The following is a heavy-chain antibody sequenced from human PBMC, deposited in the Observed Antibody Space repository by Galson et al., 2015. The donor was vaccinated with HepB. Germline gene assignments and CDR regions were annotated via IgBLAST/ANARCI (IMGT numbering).Heavy chain of an antibody. Sequence: SLRLSCAASRFTFSSYAMSWVRQAPGKGLEWVSAISGSGGSTYYADSVKGRFTISRDNSKNTLYLQMNSLRAEDTAVYYCAKDLNGFFSSGWYGGVDAFEIWGQGTMVTVSS. J-gene: IGHJ3*02. CDR2: ISGSGGST. CDR3: AKDLNGFFSSGWYGGVDAFEI. V-gene: IGHV3-23*01. D-gene: IGHD6-19*01. CDR1: RFTFSSYA.